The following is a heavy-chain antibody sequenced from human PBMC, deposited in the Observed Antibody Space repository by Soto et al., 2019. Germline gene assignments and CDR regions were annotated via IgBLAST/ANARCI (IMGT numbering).Heavy chain of an antibody. D-gene: IGHD2-2*02. CDR2: IHNGGST. J-gene: IGHJ4*02. CDR1: GGSISDHY. Sequence: QVQLQESGPGLVKTSETLSLTCTVSGGSISDHYYMWIRQSPGKGLEYIGYIHNGGSTNYNPSLKSRVIISVDTSKNQFSLKLTSVTAADTAVYYCATRFYTSGVLVDYWGKGTPVTVSS. V-gene: IGHV4-59*11. CDR3: ATRFYTSGVLVDY.